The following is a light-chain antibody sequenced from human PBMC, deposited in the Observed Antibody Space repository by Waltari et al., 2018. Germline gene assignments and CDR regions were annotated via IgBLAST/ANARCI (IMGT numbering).Light chain of an antibody. CDR3: QQYDSSPYT. Sequence: DIKMTQSPSTLPASVGARVTITCRASQRIGNTLAWYQQRPGEAPKLLIYKASNLQTGVSSRFSGDGSGTEFTLAISSLQPDDFTTYFCQQYDSSPYTFGQGTNLEI. J-gene: IGKJ2*01. V-gene: IGKV1-5*03. CDR2: KAS. CDR1: QRIGNT.